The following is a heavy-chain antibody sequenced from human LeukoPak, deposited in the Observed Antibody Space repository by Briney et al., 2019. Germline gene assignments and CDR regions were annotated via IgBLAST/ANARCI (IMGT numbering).Heavy chain of an antibody. D-gene: IGHD5-18*01. CDR1: GFTFRAYW. Sequence: PGGSLRLSCAASGFTFRAYWMSWVRQAPGKGLEWVANINQDGSEKDYVDSVKGRFTISRDNARNSLYLQVNTLRAEDTAVYFCARLRYTYGKNFDYWGQGALVTVSS. CDR2: INQDGSEK. CDR3: ARLRYTYGKNFDY. J-gene: IGHJ4*02. V-gene: IGHV3-7*01.